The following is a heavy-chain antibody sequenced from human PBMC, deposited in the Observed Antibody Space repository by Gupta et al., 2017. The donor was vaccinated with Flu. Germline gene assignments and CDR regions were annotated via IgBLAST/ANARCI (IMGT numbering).Heavy chain of an antibody. J-gene: IGHJ4*02. CDR1: GFTFSTYA. CDR3: AKTDGDNGYFFED. CDR2: ISGSGGST. V-gene: IGHV3-23*01. Sequence: EVQVMESGGGLVQPGGSLRLSCVASGFTFSTYAMSWVRQGPGKGLEWVASISGSGGSTYYGDSVKGRFTISRDNSKNTLYLQMHSLRAEDTAVYYCAKTDGDNGYFFEDGGQGTLVTVSS. D-gene: IGHD4-17*01.